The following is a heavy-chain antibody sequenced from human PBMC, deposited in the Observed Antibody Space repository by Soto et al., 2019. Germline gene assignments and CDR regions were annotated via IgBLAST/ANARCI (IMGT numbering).Heavy chain of an antibody. CDR2: IIPILGIA. J-gene: IGHJ4*02. Sequence: QVQLVQSGAEVKKPGSSVKVSCKASGGTFSSYTISWVRQAPGQGLEWMGRIIPILGIANYAQKFQGRVTITADNSTRTASMELSSLRSEDTAVYYCAGDHIAAAAAYYFDYWGQGTLVTVSS. D-gene: IGHD6-13*01. CDR1: GGTFSSYT. CDR3: AGDHIAAAAAYYFDY. V-gene: IGHV1-69*08.